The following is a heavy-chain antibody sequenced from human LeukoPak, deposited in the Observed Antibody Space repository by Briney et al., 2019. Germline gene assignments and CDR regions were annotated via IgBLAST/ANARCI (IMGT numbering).Heavy chain of an antibody. J-gene: IGHJ6*02. Sequence: SETLSLTCSVSGVSISSSDYNWGWIRQPPGKGLEWIGSIYFGRSPVYNPSPKSRVTISVDTSRKQFSLTLSSVTAADTAVYFCARHGNGWSRGATPYYYAMDVWGQGPAVTVSS. CDR1: GVSISSSDYN. V-gene: IGHV4-39*01. CDR2: IYFGRSP. D-gene: IGHD2-15*01. CDR3: ARHGNGWSRGATPYYYAMDV.